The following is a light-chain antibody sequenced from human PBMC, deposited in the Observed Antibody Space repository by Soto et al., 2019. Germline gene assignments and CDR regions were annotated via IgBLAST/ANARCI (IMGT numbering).Light chain of an antibody. J-gene: IGKJ1*01. Sequence: DVVMTQSPLSLPVTLGQPASISCRSSQSLVYSDGNTYLNWFQQRPGHSPRRLIYKVSNRDSGVPDRFSGSGSGTDFTLKISRVEAEDVGVYSCMQGTHWPPTFGQGTKVEIK. CDR3: MQGTHWPPT. V-gene: IGKV2-30*01. CDR2: KVS. CDR1: QSLVYSDGNTY.